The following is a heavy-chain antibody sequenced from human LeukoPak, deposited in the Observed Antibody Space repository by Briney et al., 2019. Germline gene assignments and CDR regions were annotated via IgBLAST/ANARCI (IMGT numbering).Heavy chain of an antibody. V-gene: IGHV3-21*01. CDR2: ISSSSRYI. Sequence: GGSLRLSCAASGFTFSSYSMNWVRQAPGKGLEWVSSISSSSRYIYYADSVKGRFTISRDNAKNSLYLQMNSLRAEDTAVYYCARDGDGSDYYYYYYGMDVWGQGTTVTVSS. CDR3: ARDGDGSDYYYYYYGMDV. J-gene: IGHJ6*02. CDR1: GFTFSSYS. D-gene: IGHD3-10*01.